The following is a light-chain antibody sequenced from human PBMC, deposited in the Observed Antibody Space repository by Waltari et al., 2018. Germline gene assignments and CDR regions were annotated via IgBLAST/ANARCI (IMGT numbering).Light chain of an antibody. CDR3: QQFDTFPLT. V-gene: IGKV1-12*01. Sequence: DIQMTQSPSSLSASVGDRVTITCRAGQAISSWLAWYQQRPGKAPKLLIYAASSLQSGVPSRFSGSGFGTDFTLTISSLQPEDFATYFCQQFDTFPLTFGQGTRLEIK. J-gene: IGKJ5*01. CDR1: QAISSW. CDR2: AAS.